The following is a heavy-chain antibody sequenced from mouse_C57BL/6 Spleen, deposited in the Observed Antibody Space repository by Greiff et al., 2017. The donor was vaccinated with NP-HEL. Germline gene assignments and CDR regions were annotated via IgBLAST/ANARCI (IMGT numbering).Heavy chain of an antibody. CDR1: GFTFSSYG. CDR2: ISSGGSYT. V-gene: IGHV5-6*01. Sequence: EVKLVESGGDLVKPGGSLKLSCAASGFTFSSYGMSWVRPTPDQSLEWVATISSGGSYTYYPDSVKGRFTISRDNAKNTLYLQMSSLKSEDTAMYYCASLYYDYGAWFAYWGQGTLVTVSA. J-gene: IGHJ3*01. D-gene: IGHD2-4*01. CDR3: ASLYYDYGAWFAY.